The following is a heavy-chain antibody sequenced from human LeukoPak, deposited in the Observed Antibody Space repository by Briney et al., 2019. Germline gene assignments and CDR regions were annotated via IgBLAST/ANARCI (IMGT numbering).Heavy chain of an antibody. J-gene: IGHJ4*02. CDR3: ARAPAASFDY. V-gene: IGHV3-48*04. CDR2: ISSSSTTI. CDR1: GFNFSTYS. D-gene: IGHD2-2*01. Sequence: GGSLRLSCAASGFNFSTYSMNWVRQAPGRGLEWVSFISSSSTTIYYADSVEGRFTISRDNAENALYLQMDSLRAEDTAVYYCARAPAASFDYWGQGALITVSS.